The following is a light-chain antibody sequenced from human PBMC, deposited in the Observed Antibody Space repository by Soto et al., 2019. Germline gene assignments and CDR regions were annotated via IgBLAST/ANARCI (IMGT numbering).Light chain of an antibody. CDR2: KTS. CDR1: QRISGW. Sequence: DIQMTQSPSTLSASVGDRVTITCRASQRISGWLAWYQQRPGKAPKLLIYKTSSLESGVPSRFSGSESGTEFTLTISSLQPDDFATYYCQQYSTYSWTFGQGTKVEIK. CDR3: QQYSTYSWT. J-gene: IGKJ1*01. V-gene: IGKV1-5*03.